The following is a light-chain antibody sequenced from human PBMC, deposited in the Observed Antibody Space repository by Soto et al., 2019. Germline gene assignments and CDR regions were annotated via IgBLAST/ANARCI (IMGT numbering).Light chain of an antibody. J-gene: IGLJ2*01. CDR2: EVN. CDR1: SSDVGAYNY. CDR3: SSYTTSTTLV. Sequence: QSALTQPASVSGSPGQSITISCTGTSSDVGAYNYVSWYQHHPGKAPKLMIYEVNNRPSGVSNRFSGSKSGNTASLPISGLQAEDEADYYCSSYTTSTTLVLGGGTKLTVL. V-gene: IGLV2-14*01.